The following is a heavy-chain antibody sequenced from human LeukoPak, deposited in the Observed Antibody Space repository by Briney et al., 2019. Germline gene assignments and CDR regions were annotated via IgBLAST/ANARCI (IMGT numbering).Heavy chain of an antibody. CDR3: AKDRIAVAGTDSNFDY. J-gene: IGHJ4*02. V-gene: IGHV3-9*01. CDR2: ISWNSGSI. Sequence: GRSLRLSCAASGFTFDDYAMHWVRQAPGKGLEWVSGISWNSGSIGYADSVKGRFTISRDNAKNSLYLQMNSLRAEDTALYYCAKDRIAVAGTDSNFDYWGQGTLVTVSS. D-gene: IGHD6-19*01. CDR1: GFTFDDYA.